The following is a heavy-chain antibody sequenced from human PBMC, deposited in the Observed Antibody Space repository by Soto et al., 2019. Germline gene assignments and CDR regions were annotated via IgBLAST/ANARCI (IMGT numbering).Heavy chain of an antibody. CDR1: GGSISSGGYS. Sequence: PSETLSLTCAVSGGSISSGGYSWSWIRQPPGKGLEWIGYIYHSGSTYYNPSLKSRVTISVDRSKNQFSLKLSSVTAADTAVYYCARINFDYYDSSGYCRWFDPWGQGTLVTVSS. J-gene: IGHJ5*02. CDR3: ARINFDYYDSSGYCRWFDP. V-gene: IGHV4-30-2*01. D-gene: IGHD3-22*01. CDR2: IYHSGST.